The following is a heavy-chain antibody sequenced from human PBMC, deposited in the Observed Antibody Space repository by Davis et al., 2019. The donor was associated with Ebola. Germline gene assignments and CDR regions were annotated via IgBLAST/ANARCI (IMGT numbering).Heavy chain of an antibody. D-gene: IGHD3-22*01. V-gene: IGHV1-46*01. CDR2: INPSGGST. CDR1: GYTFTSYY. J-gene: IGHJ5*02. CDR3: ARGLSMIVVGNWFDP. Sequence: ASVKVSCKASGYTFTSYYMHWVRQAPGQGLEWMGIINPSGGSTSYAQKFQGRVTMTRDTSTSTVYMELSSLRSEDTAVYYCARGLSMIVVGNWFDPWGQGTLVTVSS.